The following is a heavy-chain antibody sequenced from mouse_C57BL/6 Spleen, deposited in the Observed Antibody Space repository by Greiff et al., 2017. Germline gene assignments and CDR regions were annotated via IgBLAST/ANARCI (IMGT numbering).Heavy chain of an antibody. J-gene: IGHJ4*01. CDR1: GFTFSSYG. D-gene: IGHD2-4*01. CDR3: ARPPYDYDAYYYAMDY. V-gene: IGHV5-6*01. CDR2: ISSGGSYT. Sequence: EVQVVESGGDLVKPGGSLKLSCAASGFTFSSYGMSWVRQTPDKRLEWVATISSGGSYTYYPDSVKGRFTISRDNAKNTLYLQMSSLKSEDTAMYYCARPPYDYDAYYYAMDYWGQGTSVTVSS.